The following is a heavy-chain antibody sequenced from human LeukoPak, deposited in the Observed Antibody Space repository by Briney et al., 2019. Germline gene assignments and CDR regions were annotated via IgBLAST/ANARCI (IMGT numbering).Heavy chain of an antibody. V-gene: IGHV3-73*01. D-gene: IGHD3-9*01. CDR1: GLTFSGSA. Sequence: PGGSLRLSCAASGLTFSGSAMHCVRQASRKGLEWVGRIRSKANSYATAYAASVKGRFTISRGDSKNTAYLQMNSLKTEDTAVYYCTRIAPYYDILTGYSSYYYYMDVWGKGTTVTVSS. J-gene: IGHJ6*03. CDR3: TRIAPYYDILTGYSSYYYYMDV. CDR2: IRSKANSYAT.